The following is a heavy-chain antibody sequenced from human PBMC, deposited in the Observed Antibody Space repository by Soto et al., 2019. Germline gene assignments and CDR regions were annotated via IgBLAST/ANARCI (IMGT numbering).Heavy chain of an antibody. Sequence: QLQLQESGPGLVKPSETLSLTCTVSGGSISSSSYYWGWIRQPPGKGLEWIGSIYYSGSTYYNPSLKSRVIISVDTSKNQFSLKLGSVTAADTAVYYCARQLLWFGESNRNWFDPWGQGTLVTVSS. D-gene: IGHD3-10*01. CDR1: GGSISSSSYY. V-gene: IGHV4-39*01. J-gene: IGHJ5*02. CDR3: ARQLLWFGESNRNWFDP. CDR2: IYYSGST.